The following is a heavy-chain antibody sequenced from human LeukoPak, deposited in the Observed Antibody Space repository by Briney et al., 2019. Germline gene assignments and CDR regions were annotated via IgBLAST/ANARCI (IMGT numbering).Heavy chain of an antibody. CDR3: AKEGVAETTRGAYFDH. Sequence: GGSLRLSCAASGFAFRSFVVSWVRQAPGKGLEGVSSISGYGDRIYYADSVKGRFTISRDNSKNMLYLQMNSLRAEDTAIYYCAKEGVAETTRGAYFDHWGRGTLVTVSS. CDR1: GFAFRSFV. V-gene: IGHV3-23*01. CDR2: ISGYGDRI. J-gene: IGHJ4*02. D-gene: IGHD4-17*01.